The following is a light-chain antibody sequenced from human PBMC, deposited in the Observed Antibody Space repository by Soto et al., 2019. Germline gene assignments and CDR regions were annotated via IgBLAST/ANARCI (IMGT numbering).Light chain of an antibody. V-gene: IGKV1-5*01. CDR2: DVS. J-gene: IGKJ5*01. CDR1: QSISGW. CDR3: QQSYSTPIT. Sequence: DIQMTQSPSTLSASVGDRVTITFRASQSISGWLAWYQQKPGKAPKLLIYDVSSLESGVPSRFSGSGSGTEFTLAISSLQPEDFATYYCQQSYSTPITFGQGTRLEIK.